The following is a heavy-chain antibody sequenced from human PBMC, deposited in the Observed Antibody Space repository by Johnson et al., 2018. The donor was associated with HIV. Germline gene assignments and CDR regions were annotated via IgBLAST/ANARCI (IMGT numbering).Heavy chain of an antibody. Sequence: VQLVESGGGVVRPGGSLRLSCAASGFTVSINYMSWVRQAPGKGLEWVSVIYSGGSTYYADSVKGRFTISRDNSKNTLYLQMNSLRAEDTAVYYCARVSRSGYYLVRVFDIWGQGTMVTVSS. D-gene: IGHD3-3*01. J-gene: IGHJ3*02. V-gene: IGHV3-66*02. CDR3: ARVSRSGYYLVRVFDI. CDR1: GFTVSINY. CDR2: IYSGGST.